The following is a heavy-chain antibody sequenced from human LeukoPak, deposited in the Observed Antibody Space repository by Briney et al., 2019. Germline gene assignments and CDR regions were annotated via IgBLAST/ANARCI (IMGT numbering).Heavy chain of an antibody. Sequence: GASVKVSCKSSGYTFTFHYLPWVRQAPGQGLEWMGWINPDSGDTHYAQRFQGRVTMTRDTSISTAYMELSRLRSDDTAVYYCARDYYGSGSYFDPIPKNYYGMDVWGQGTTVTVSS. CDR3: ARDYYGSGSYFDPIPKNYYGMDV. D-gene: IGHD3-10*01. CDR1: GYTFTFHY. CDR2: INPDSGDT. V-gene: IGHV1-2*02. J-gene: IGHJ6*02.